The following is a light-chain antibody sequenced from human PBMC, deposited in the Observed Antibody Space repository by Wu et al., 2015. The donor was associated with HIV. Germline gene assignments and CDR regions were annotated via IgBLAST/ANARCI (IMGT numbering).Light chain of an antibody. CDR2: DAS. V-gene: IGKV3-20*01. Sequence: EIVLTQSPGTLSLSPGERATLSCRASQSVTTNELAWYQQKPGQSPRLLIYDASSRAAGLPDRFSGSGSGTDFTLTISRLEPEDFAVCYCQHYGRSPWTFGPGTKVEI. CDR3: QHYGRSPWT. J-gene: IGKJ1*01. CDR1: QSVTTNE.